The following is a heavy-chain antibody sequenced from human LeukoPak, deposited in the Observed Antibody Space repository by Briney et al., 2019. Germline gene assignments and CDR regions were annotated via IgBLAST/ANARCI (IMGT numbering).Heavy chain of an antibody. CDR1: GGSFSGYS. CDR2: INHSGNT. CDR3: ASDPNSSGNWFDP. V-gene: IGHV4-34*01. Sequence: SETLSLTCAVYGGSFSGYSWSWIRQPPGKGLEWIGEINHSGNTNYKSSLKSRVTISADTSKNQFSLKLSSVTAADTAVYYCASDPNSSGNWFDPWGQGTLVTVSS. J-gene: IGHJ5*02. D-gene: IGHD6-25*01.